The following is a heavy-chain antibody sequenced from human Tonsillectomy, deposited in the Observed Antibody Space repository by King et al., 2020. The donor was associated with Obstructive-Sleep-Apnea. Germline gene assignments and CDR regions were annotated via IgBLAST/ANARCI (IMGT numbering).Heavy chain of an antibody. CDR1: GFTFSSYA. D-gene: IGHD6-19*01. Sequence: VQLVESGGGLVQPGGSLRLSCAASGFTFSSYAMHWVRQAPGKGLEYVSAISSNGGSTFYANSVKGRFTISRDNSKNTLYLQMGSLRAEDMAVYYCARAHSGYSSGWYEYWGQGTLVTVSS. J-gene: IGHJ4*02. CDR2: ISSNGGST. CDR3: ARAHSGYSSGWYEY. V-gene: IGHV3-64*01.